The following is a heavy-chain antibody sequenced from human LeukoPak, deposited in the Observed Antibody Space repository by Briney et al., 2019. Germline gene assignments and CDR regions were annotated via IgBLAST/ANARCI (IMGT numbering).Heavy chain of an antibody. Sequence: PGGSLRLSCAASGFTFSSYTMHWIRQAPGKGLEWVSSTSGSNSYIFYADSVKGRFTVSRDNAKDSLYLQVNSLRAEDTAVYYCARALTTLTYEGYWGQGTLVTVSS. V-gene: IGHV3-21*01. CDR3: ARALTTLTYEGY. D-gene: IGHD1-1*01. CDR1: GFTFSSYT. CDR2: TSGSNSYI. J-gene: IGHJ4*02.